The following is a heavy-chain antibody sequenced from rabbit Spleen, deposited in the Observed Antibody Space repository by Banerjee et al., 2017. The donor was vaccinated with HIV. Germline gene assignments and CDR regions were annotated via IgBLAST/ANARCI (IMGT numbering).Heavy chain of an antibody. D-gene: IGHD3-1*01. V-gene: IGHV1S45*01. CDR1: GVSLNDNDV. J-gene: IGHJ4*01. Sequence: EQLEESGGGLVKPEGSLTLTCKASGVSLNDNDVMCWVRQAPGKGLEWIACINIVTGKSVYASWAKGRFTMSRTSSTTVSLQMTSLTAADTATYFCARDFPGVIGWNFNLWGPGTLVTVS. CDR2: INIVTGKS. CDR3: ARDFPGVIGWNFNL.